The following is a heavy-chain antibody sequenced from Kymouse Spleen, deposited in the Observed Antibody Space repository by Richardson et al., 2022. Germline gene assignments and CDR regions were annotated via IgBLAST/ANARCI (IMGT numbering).Heavy chain of an antibody. Sequence: EVQLVESGGGLVQPGGSLKLSCAASGFTFSGSAMHWVRQASGKGLEWVGRIRSKANSYATAYAASVKGRFTISRDDSKNTAYLQMNSLKTEDTAVYYCTRHYIALFDYWGQGTLVTVSS. CDR2: IRSKANSYAT. CDR1: GFTFSGSA. CDR3: TRHYIALFDY. V-gene: IGHV3-73*02. J-gene: IGHJ4*02. D-gene: IGHD2-15*01,IGHD2-2*02,IGHD2-21*02.